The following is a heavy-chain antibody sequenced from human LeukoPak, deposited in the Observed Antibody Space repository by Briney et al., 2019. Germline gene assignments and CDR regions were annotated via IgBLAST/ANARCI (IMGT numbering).Heavy chain of an antibody. D-gene: IGHD2-2*01. CDR1: GFTFSNYG. Sequence: PGRSLRLSCAASGFTFSNYGMHWVRQAPGKGLEWVAVISYDGSNKYYADSVKGRFTISRDNAKNTLYLQMNSLRAEDTAVYHCARGSSTSCFYWGQGTLVTVSS. J-gene: IGHJ4*02. CDR3: ARGSSTSCFY. V-gene: IGHV3-30*03. CDR2: ISYDGSNK.